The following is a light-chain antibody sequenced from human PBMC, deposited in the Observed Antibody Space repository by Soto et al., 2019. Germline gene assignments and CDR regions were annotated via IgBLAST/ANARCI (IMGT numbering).Light chain of an antibody. CDR2: WAS. CDR1: QHVLYRSRNKSY. V-gene: IGKV4-1*01. J-gene: IGKJ2*01. Sequence: DIVMTQSPDFLAVSLGERATITCKSSQHVLYRSRNKSYLAWYQQSPGQPPRLLLYWASTRESGVPDRFIGSVADTYFTLTIRRLKAGDGAIYQFQQYCNTPYTFGQGKTLEI. CDR3: QQYCNTPYT.